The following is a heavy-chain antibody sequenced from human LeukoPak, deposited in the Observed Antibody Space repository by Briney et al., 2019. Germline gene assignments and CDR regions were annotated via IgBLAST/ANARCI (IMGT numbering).Heavy chain of an antibody. CDR2: IYHSGST. Sequence: SETLSLTCTVSGYSISSGYYWGWIRQPPGKGLEWIGSIYHSGSTYYNPSLKSRVTISVDTSKNQFSLKLSSVTAADTAVYYCARPHLGPYAFDIWGQGTMVTVSS. J-gene: IGHJ3*02. D-gene: IGHD3-3*02. CDR3: ARPHLGPYAFDI. CDR1: GYSISSGYY. V-gene: IGHV4-38-2*02.